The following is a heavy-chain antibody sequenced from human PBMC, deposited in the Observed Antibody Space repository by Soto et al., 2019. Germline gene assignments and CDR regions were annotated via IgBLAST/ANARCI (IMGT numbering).Heavy chain of an antibody. V-gene: IGHV4-34*01. CDR1: GGSFSGYY. CDR2: INHSGST. Sequence: SETLSLTCAVYGGSFSGYYWSWIRQPPGKGLEWIGEINHSGSTNYNPSLKSRVTISVDTSKNQFSLKLSSVTAADTAVYYCARVGGSYYYYYYGMDVWGQGTTVTVS. CDR3: ARVGGSYYYYYYGMDV. J-gene: IGHJ6*02. D-gene: IGHD1-26*01.